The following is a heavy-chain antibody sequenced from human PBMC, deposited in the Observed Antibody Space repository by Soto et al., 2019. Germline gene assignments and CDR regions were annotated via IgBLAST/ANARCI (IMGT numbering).Heavy chain of an antibody. D-gene: IGHD2-15*01. CDR3: TGVAVRGCYESLAGFAL. CDR2: IRSKAYGGTT. Sequence: GGSLRLSCTASGFTFGDYAMSWFRQAPGKGLEWVGFIRSKAYGGTTEYAASVRGRFTISRDDSKSIAYLQMNSLKTEDTAVYYCTGVAVRGCYESLAGFALWGQGTVDTVSS. CDR1: GFTFGDYA. V-gene: IGHV3-49*03. J-gene: IGHJ5*02.